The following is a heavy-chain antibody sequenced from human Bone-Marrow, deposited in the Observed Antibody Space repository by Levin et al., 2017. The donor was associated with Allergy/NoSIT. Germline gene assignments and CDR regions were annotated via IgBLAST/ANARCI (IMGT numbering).Heavy chain of an antibody. CDR2: IWYDGSNK. V-gene: IGHV3-33*01. Sequence: GGSLRLSCAASGFTFSSYGMHWVRQAPGKGLEWVAVIWYDGSNKYYADSVKGRFTISRDNSKNTLYLQMNSLRAEDTAVYYCARGDYYDSSGYYWDWYFDLWGRGTLVTVSS. CDR1: GFTFSSYG. CDR3: ARGDYYDSSGYYWDWYFDL. J-gene: IGHJ2*01. D-gene: IGHD3-22*01.